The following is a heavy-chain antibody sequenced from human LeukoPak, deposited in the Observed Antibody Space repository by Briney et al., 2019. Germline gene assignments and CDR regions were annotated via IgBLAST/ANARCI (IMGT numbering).Heavy chain of an antibody. CDR3: ARDLGYCSSTSCQDGANWVDP. D-gene: IGHD2-2*01. V-gene: IGHV1-2*02. CDR1: GYTFTGYY. CDR2: INPNSGGT. J-gene: IGHJ5*02. Sequence: ASVKVSCKASGYTFTGYYMHWVRQAPGQGLEWMGWINPNSGGTNYAQKFQGRVTMTRDTSISTAYMELSRLRSDDTAVYYCARDLGYCSSTSCQDGANWVDPWGQGTLVTVSS.